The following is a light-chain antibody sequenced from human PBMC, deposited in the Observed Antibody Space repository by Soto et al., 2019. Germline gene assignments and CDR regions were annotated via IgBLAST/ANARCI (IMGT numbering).Light chain of an antibody. CDR3: QQYNNWPPSIT. J-gene: IGKJ5*01. CDR1: QSVSSN. V-gene: IGKV3-15*01. CDR2: GAS. Sequence: EIVMTQSPATLSVCPGERATLSCRASQSVSSNLAWYQQKPGQAPRLLIYGASTRATGIPARFSGSGSGTEFTITISSLQSEDFAVYYCQQYNNWPPSITFGQGTRLEIK.